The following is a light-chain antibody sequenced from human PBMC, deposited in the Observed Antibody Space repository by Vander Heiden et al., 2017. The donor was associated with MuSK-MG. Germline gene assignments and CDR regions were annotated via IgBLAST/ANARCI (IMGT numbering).Light chain of an antibody. Sequence: VLTQSPLSLSVTPGQPASISCKSSQSLLHTDGKTYLCWYLQKPGQPPQLLIHEVSKRGSGVPDRFSDSGSGTEFTLKISRLEAEDVGVYYCRQRMQFPWTFGQGTKVEIK. CDR1: QSLLHTDGKTY. CDR3: RQRMQFPWT. CDR2: EVS. J-gene: IGKJ1*01. V-gene: IGKV2D-29*01.